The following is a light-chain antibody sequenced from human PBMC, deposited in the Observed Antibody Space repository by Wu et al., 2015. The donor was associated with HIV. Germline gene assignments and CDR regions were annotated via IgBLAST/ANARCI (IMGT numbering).Light chain of an antibody. Sequence: DIQMTQSPSSLSASVGDRVTITCRASQGISNFLAWYQQKPGKPPKVLIYAASTLQSGVPSRFSGSGSGTEFTLTIRGLQREDFAIYYCQQLNSFPLTFGQGTRLEI. CDR1: QGISNF. CDR3: QQLNSFPLT. V-gene: IGKV1-27*01. CDR2: AAS. J-gene: IGKJ5*01.